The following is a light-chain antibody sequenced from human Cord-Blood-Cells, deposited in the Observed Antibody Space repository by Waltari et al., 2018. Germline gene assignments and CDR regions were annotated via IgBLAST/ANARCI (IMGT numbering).Light chain of an antibody. CDR3: SSYAGSNNVV. CDR1: SSDVGGYNY. V-gene: IGLV2-8*01. Sequence: QSALTQPPSASGSPGQSVTIPSTGTSSDVGGYNYVPWYQQHPGKAPKLMIYEVSKRPSGVPDRFSGSKSGNTASLTVSGLQAEDEADYYCSSYAGSNNVVFGGGTKLTVL. J-gene: IGLJ2*01. CDR2: EVS.